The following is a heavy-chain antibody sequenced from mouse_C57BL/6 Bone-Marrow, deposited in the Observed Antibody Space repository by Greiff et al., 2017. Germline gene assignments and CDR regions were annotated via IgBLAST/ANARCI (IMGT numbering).Heavy chain of an antibody. V-gene: IGHV5-9*01. CDR1: GFTFSSYT. D-gene: IGHD1-1*01. CDR3: ARGYYYGSSLYFDY. CDR2: ISGGGGNT. Sequence: EVMLVESGGGLVKPGGSLKLSCAASGFTFSSYTMSWVRQTPEKRLEWVATISGGGGNTYYPDSVKGRFTISRDNAKNTLYLQLISLRSEDTALYYCARGYYYGSSLYFDYWGQGTTLTVSS. J-gene: IGHJ2*01.